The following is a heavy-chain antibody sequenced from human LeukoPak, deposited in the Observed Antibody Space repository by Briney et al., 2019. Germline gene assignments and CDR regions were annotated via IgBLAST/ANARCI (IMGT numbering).Heavy chain of an antibody. CDR1: GFTFSSYA. D-gene: IGHD3-10*01. J-gene: IGHJ3*02. CDR2: ISGSGGST. V-gene: IGHV3-23*01. CDR3: ARDAERIRATYGFDI. Sequence: GGSLRLSCAASGFTFSSYAMSWVRQAPGKGLEWVSAISGSGGSTYYADSVKGRFTISRDNSKNTLYLQMNSLRVEDTAVYYCARDAERIRATYGFDIWGQGTMVTVSS.